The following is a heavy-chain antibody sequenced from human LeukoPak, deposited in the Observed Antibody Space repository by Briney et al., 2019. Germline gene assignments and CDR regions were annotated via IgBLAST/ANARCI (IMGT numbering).Heavy chain of an antibody. Sequence: ASVKVSCKASGYTFTSYDINWVRQATGQGLEWMGRINPNSGGTNYAQKFQGRVTMTRDTSISTAYMELSRLRSDDTAVYYCAREPAAWDYYYYGMDVWGQGTTVTVSS. CDR2: INPNSGGT. D-gene: IGHD2-2*01. V-gene: IGHV1-2*06. CDR3: AREPAAWDYYYYGMDV. J-gene: IGHJ6*02. CDR1: GYTFTSYD.